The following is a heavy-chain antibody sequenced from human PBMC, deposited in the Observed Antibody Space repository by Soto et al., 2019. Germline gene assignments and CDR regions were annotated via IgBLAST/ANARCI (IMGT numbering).Heavy chain of an antibody. V-gene: IGHV1-58*01. D-gene: IGHD2-15*01. CDR2: IVVGSGNT. CDR3: AAALCSGGNCYLFFDS. CDR1: GFTFTSSA. J-gene: IGHJ4*02. Sequence: SVKVSCKASGFTFTSSAVQWVRQARGQRLEWIGWIVVGSGNTNYAQKFQERVTITRDMSTSTAYMELSSLRSEDTAVYYCAAALCSGGNCYLFFDSWGQGTLVTVPS.